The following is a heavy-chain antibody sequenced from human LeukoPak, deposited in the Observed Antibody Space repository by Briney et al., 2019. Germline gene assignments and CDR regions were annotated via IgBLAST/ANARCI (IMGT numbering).Heavy chain of an antibody. CDR2: IYSGGST. V-gene: IGHV3-53*01. Sequence: GGSLRLSCAASGFTVSSNYMSWVRPAPGKGLEWVSVIYSGGSTYYADSVKGRFTISRDNSKNTLYLQMNSLRAEDTAVYYCAREGVGSSRSDAFDIWGQGTMVTVSS. D-gene: IGHD6-13*01. CDR1: GFTVSSNY. J-gene: IGHJ3*02. CDR3: AREGVGSSRSDAFDI.